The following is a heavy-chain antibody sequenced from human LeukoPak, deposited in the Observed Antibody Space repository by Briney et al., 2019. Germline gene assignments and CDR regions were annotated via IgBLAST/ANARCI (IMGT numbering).Heavy chain of an antibody. CDR3: ARVRGESPRWFDP. V-gene: IGHV3-30-3*01. Sequence: PGGSLRLSCAAAGFTFSSYAMHWVRQAPGKGLEWVAVLSYDGSNKYYEDSVKGRFTISRDNSKDTLYLQINSLRAEDTAVYYCARVRGESPRWFDPWGQGTLVTVSS. D-gene: IGHD3-10*01. CDR2: LSYDGSNK. CDR1: GFTFSSYA. J-gene: IGHJ5*02.